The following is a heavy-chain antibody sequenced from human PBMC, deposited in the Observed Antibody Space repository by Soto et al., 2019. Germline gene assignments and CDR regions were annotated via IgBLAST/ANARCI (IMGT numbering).Heavy chain of an antibody. CDR1: GFTFSSYA. CDR3: ARANCSGGSCYLYYYYYYGMDV. CDR2: ISGSGGST. V-gene: IGHV3-23*01. D-gene: IGHD2-15*01. Sequence: GSLRLSCAASGFTFSSYAMSWVRQAPGKGLEWVSAISGSGGSTYYADSVKGRFTISRDNSKNTLYLQMNSLRAEDTAVYYCARANCSGGSCYLYYYYYYGMDVWGQGTTVTVSS. J-gene: IGHJ6*02.